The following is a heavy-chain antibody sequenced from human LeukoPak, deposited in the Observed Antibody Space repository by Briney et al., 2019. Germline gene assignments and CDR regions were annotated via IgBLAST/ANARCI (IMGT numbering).Heavy chain of an antibody. Sequence: GGSLRLSCAASGFTSGIYAVSWVRQAPGKGLEWVSAFSGGDDSYYADSVKGRFTISRDNSKKILYLQMNSLRAEDTAVYYCGKEVERHFDLKYWGQGTLVTVSS. J-gene: IGHJ4*02. CDR1: GFTSGIYA. V-gene: IGHV3-23*01. CDR3: GKEVERHFDLKY. CDR2: FSGGDDS.